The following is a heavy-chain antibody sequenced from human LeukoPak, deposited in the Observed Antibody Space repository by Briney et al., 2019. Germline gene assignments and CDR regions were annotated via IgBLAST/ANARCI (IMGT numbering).Heavy chain of an antibody. Sequence: GGSLRLSCAASGFTFSGYVMTWVRQAPGKGLECVSSITFSSSHIYYADSVKGRFAISRDNTKDSLYLQMNSLRAEDTAIYYCARGPQFSGPGWFDPWGQGTLVTVSS. J-gene: IGHJ5*02. D-gene: IGHD3-10*01. V-gene: IGHV3-21*01. CDR2: ITFSSSHI. CDR1: GFTFSGYV. CDR3: ARGPQFSGPGWFDP.